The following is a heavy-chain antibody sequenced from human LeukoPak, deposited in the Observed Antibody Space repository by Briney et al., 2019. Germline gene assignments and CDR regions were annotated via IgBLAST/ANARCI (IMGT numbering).Heavy chain of an antibody. J-gene: IGHJ6*02. CDR3: ARDPAMVTYYYYGMDV. V-gene: IGHV4-30-4*01. Sequence: SETLSLTCTVSGGSISSGDYYWSWIRQPPGKGLEWIGYICYSGSTYYNPSLKSRVTISVDTSKNQFSLKLSSVTAADTAVYYCARDPAMVTYYYYGMDVWGQGTTVTVSS. CDR2: ICYSGST. CDR1: GGSISSGDYY. D-gene: IGHD5-18*01.